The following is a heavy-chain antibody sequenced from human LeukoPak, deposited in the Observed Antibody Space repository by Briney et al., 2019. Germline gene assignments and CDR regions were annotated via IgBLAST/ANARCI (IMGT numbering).Heavy chain of an antibody. Sequence: SCKASGGAFSNYGMSWVRQAPGKGLEWVSSISSLNNHIYYADSVRGRFTISRDNAKNSLYLQMSSLRAEDTAIYYCARGFRGWGQGTLVTVSS. V-gene: IGHV3-21*01. CDR3: ARGFRG. J-gene: IGHJ4*02. CDR1: GGAFSNYG. CDR2: ISSLNNHI. D-gene: IGHD2/OR15-2a*01.